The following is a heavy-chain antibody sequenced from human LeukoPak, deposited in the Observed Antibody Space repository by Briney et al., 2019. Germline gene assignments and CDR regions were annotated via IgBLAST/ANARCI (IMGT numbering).Heavy chain of an antibody. CDR2: MYHTGST. CDR3: AREAFSSGYYDDY. V-gene: IGHV4-38-2*02. J-gene: IGHJ4*02. CDR1: GYSMSSGYY. Sequence: PSETLSLTCSVSGYSMSSGYYWGWIRQPPERGLEWIGSMYHTGSTYYNPSLKSRVNISVDTSKNQFSLKLSSVTAADTAVYYCAREAFSSGYYDDYWGQGTLVTVSS. D-gene: IGHD3-22*01.